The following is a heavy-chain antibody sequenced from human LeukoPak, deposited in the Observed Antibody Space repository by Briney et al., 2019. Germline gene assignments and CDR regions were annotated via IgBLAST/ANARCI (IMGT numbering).Heavy chain of an antibody. D-gene: IGHD3-10*01. V-gene: IGHV3-30*02. Sequence: GGSLRLSCAASGFTFSSYGMHWVRQAPGKGLEWVAFIRYDGSNKYYADSVKGRFTISRDNSKNTLYLQMNSLRAEDTAVYYCARERGVLWFGELLYPDAFDIWGQGTMVTVSS. J-gene: IGHJ3*02. CDR2: IRYDGSNK. CDR1: GFTFSSYG. CDR3: ARERGVLWFGELLYPDAFDI.